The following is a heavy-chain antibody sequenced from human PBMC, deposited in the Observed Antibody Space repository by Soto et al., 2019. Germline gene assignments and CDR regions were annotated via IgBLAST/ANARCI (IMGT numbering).Heavy chain of an antibody. CDR2: ISTSSSSI. V-gene: IGHV3-21*01. CDR1: GFTLSSFS. J-gene: IGHJ3*02. CDR3: ARDLGLNI. Sequence: QLVESGGGLVKPGGSLRLSCTASGFTLSSFSMNWVRQAPGKGLEWVSSISTSSSSIYYADSVKGRFTISRDNAKNSLYLQMNSLRAEDTAVYYCARDLGLNIWGQGTMVTVSS. D-gene: IGHD6-19*01.